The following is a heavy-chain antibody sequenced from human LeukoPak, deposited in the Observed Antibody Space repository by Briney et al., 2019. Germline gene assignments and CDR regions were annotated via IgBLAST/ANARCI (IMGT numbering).Heavy chain of an antibody. D-gene: IGHD3-22*01. CDR3: ARSVSIGYYYYYPLDY. Sequence: GGSLRLSCAASGFSFSSYGMNWVRQAPGKGLEWVSSISSSSSYIYYADSVKGRFTISRDNAKNSLYLQMNSLRAEDTAVYYCARSVSIGYYYYYPLDYWGQGTLVTVSS. CDR2: ISSSSSYI. J-gene: IGHJ4*02. V-gene: IGHV3-21*01. CDR1: GFSFSSYG.